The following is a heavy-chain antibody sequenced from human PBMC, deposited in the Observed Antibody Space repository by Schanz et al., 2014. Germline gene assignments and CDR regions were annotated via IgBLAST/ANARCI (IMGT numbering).Heavy chain of an antibody. D-gene: IGHD6-19*01. J-gene: IGHJ3*01. CDR1: GITFSDYA. CDR3: AGAAVGFIVDAFDL. CDR2: IASGGSHT. V-gene: IGHV3-23*01. Sequence: EVQLLESGGALEQPGGSLRLSCAASGITFSDYAMSWVRQAPGKGLEWVSTIASGGSHTFYADSVKGRFTISRENAKSSLYLQMDHLRVEDTAAYYCAGAAVGFIVDAFDLWGRGTMVIVSS.